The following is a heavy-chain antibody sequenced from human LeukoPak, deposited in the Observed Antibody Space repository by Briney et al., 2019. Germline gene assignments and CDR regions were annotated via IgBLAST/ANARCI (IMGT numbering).Heavy chain of an antibody. CDR3: ATCITMVRGVISVFDY. D-gene: IGHD3-10*01. CDR1: GYSFTSYW. J-gene: IGHJ4*02. V-gene: IGHV5-10-1*04. Sequence: PGESLKISCKGSGYSFTSYWISWVRQMPGKGLEWMGGIDPSDSYTKYSPSFQGQVTISADKSISTAYLQWSSLKASDTAMYYCATCITMVRGVISVFDYWGQGTLVTVSS. CDR2: IDPSDSYT.